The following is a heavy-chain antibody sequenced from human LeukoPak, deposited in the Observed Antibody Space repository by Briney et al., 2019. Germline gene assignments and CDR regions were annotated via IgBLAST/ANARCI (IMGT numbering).Heavy chain of an antibody. J-gene: IGHJ5*02. CDR1: GYRFTSYW. Sequence: GESLQISCKGSGYRFTSYWIAWVPQVPGKGLELMGIIYPCDSDTRYSPSFQAQVTISADKSIRTAYLQWSSLKDWDTAMYYCGRRVYDSSGDYNWFEPWGQGTLVTVSS. V-gene: IGHV5-51*01. CDR3: GRRVYDSSGDYNWFEP. D-gene: IGHD3-22*01. CDR2: IYPCDSDT.